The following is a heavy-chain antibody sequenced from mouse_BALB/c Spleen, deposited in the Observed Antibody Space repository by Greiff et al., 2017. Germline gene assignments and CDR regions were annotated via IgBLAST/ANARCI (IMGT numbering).Heavy chain of an antibody. CDR1: GYSITSYYA. Sequence: EVKLMESGPGLVEPSQSLSLTCTVTGYSITSYYAWCWIRQPPGNLLEWVGIISYSGSTSYNPSLKSRIFSTRDTSKNQFFLQMNSVTTEDTATYYCARLIRLRYFDVWGQGTTVTVSS. CDR3: ARLIRLRYFDV. J-gene: IGHJ1*01. V-gene: IGHV3-2*02. CDR2: ISYSGST.